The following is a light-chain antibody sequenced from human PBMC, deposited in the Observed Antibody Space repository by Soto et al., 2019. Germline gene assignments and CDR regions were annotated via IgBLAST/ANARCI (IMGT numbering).Light chain of an antibody. CDR2: AAS. CDR1: QSISSY. Sequence: DIQMTQSPSSLSASVGDRVTITCRASQSISSYLNWYQQKPGKAPKLLIYAASSLQSGVPSRFSGSGSGTDFTLTISSLQPEDFATYYCLQLNRYPLTFGGGTKVDI. J-gene: IGKJ4*01. V-gene: IGKV1-39*01. CDR3: LQLNRYPLT.